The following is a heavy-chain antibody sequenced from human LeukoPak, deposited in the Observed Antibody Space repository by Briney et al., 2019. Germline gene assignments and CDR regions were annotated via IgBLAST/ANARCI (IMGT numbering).Heavy chain of an antibody. CDR1: GYTFTGYY. CDR2: INPNSGGT. V-gene: IGHV1-2*02. D-gene: IGHD6-13*01. Sequence: ASVKVSCKASGYTFTGYYMHWVRQAPGQGLEWMGWINPNSGGTNYAQKLQGRVTMTTDTSTSTAYMELRSLRSDDTAVYYCARGSSSWYPAQEYFQHWGQGTLVTVSS. CDR3: ARGSSSWYPAQEYFQH. J-gene: IGHJ1*01.